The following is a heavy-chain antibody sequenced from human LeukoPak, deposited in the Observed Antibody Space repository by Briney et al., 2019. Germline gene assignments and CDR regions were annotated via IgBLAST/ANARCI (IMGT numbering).Heavy chain of an antibody. D-gene: IGHD4-23*01. CDR2: IYHSGST. V-gene: IGHV4-30-2*02. CDR1: GGSISSGGYS. CDR3: ARTGSGHSWFYYMDV. J-gene: IGHJ6*03. Sequence: SETLSLTCAVSGGSISSGGYSWSWIRQPPGKGLEWIGYIYHSGSTYYNPSLKSRVTISVDTSKNQFSLKLSSVTAADTAVYYCARTGSGHSWFYYMDVWGKGTTVTVSS.